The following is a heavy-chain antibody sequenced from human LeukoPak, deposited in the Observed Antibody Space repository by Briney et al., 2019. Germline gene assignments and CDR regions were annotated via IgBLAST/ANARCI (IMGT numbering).Heavy chain of an antibody. V-gene: IGHV1-24*01. D-gene: IGHD5-24*01. J-gene: IGHJ4*02. Sequence: GASVKVSCKASGYTFTGYYMHWVRQAPGKGLEWMGGFDPEDGETIYAQKFQGRVTMTEDTSTDTAYMELSSLRSEDTAVYYCATQRWLQGYFDYWGQGTLVTVSS. CDR1: GYTFTGYY. CDR2: FDPEDGET. CDR3: ATQRWLQGYFDY.